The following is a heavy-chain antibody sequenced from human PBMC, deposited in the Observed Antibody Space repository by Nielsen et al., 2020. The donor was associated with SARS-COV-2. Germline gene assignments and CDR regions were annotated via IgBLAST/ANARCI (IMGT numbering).Heavy chain of an antibody. Sequence: ESLKISCTVSGGSMRSYYWNWIRQTPGKGLEWIGSVYSSGTTDYNPSLKSRVTISLDTSENQFSLELTSVTAADTAVYYCARDGTGLFFDLWGRGTLVTVSS. CDR1: GGSMRSYY. D-gene: IGHD1-14*01. J-gene: IGHJ2*01. CDR2: VYSSGTT. CDR3: ARDGTGLFFDL. V-gene: IGHV4-59*01.